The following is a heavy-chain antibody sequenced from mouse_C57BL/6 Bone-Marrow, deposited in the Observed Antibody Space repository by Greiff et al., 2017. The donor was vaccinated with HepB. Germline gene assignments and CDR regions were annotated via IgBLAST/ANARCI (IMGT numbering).Heavy chain of an antibody. J-gene: IGHJ4*01. Sequence: EVQRVESGAELVRPGASVKLSCTASGFNIKDDYMHWVKQRPEQGLEWIGWIDPENGDTEYASKFQGKATITADTSSNTAYLQLSSLTSEDTAVYYCTTDYYGPRVWGQGTSVTVSS. CDR1: GFNIKDDY. CDR3: TTDYYGPRV. D-gene: IGHD1-1*01. V-gene: IGHV14-4*01. CDR2: IDPENGDT.